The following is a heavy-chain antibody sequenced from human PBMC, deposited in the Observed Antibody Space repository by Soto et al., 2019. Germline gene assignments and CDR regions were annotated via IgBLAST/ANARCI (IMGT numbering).Heavy chain of an antibody. CDR3: ARGTGVLRYFDWLSPPKYYFDY. J-gene: IGHJ4*02. CDR2: IIPIFGTA. V-gene: IGHV1-69*13. D-gene: IGHD3-9*01. CDR1: GGTFSSYA. Sequence: SVKVSCKASGGTFSSYAISWVRQAPGQGLEWMGGIIPIFGTANYAQKFQGRVTITADESTSTAYMELSSLRSEDTAVYYCARGTGVLRYFDWLSPPKYYFDYWGQGTLVTVSS.